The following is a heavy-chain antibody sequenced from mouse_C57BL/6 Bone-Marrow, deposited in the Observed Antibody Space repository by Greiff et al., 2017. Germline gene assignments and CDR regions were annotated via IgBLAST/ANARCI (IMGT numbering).Heavy chain of an antibody. CDR3: ARSSLFWGWYFDV. CDR2: ISYSGST. J-gene: IGHJ1*03. V-gene: IGHV3-8*01. CDR1: GYSITSDY. D-gene: IGHD1-1*02. Sequence: EVQGVESGPGLAKPSQTLSLSCSVTGYSITSDYWNWIRKFPGNKLEYMGYISYSGSTYYNPSLKSRISITRDTSKNQYYLQLNSVTTEDTATYYCARSSLFWGWYFDVWGTGTTVTVSS.